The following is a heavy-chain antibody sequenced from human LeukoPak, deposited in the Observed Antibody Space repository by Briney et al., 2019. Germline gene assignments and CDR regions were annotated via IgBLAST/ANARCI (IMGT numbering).Heavy chain of an antibody. D-gene: IGHD2-2*01. CDR2: IYYSGST. CDR3: ARALGYCSSTSCQPSPFDY. V-gene: IGHV4-31*03. CDR1: GGSISSGGYY. J-gene: IGHJ4*02. Sequence: KPSETLSLTCTVSGGSISSGGYYWSWIRQHPGKGLEWIGYIYYSGSTYYNPSLKSRVTISVDTSKNQFSLKLSSVTAADTAVYYWARALGYCSSTSCQPSPFDYWGQGTLVTVSS.